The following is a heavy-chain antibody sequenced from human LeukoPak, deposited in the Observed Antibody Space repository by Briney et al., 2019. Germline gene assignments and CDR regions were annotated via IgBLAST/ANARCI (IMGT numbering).Heavy chain of an antibody. CDR3: SRKMGSGHLEY. Sequence: PGGSLRLSCAASGFTFSSHTMNWVRQAPGKGLEWVSYISSSSNSIYYADSVKGRFTISRDNSKNSLYLQMNSLRAEDTAVYYCSRKMGSGHLEYWGQGTLVTVSS. J-gene: IGHJ4*02. CDR2: ISSSSNSI. D-gene: IGHD1-26*01. V-gene: IGHV3-21*05. CDR1: GFTFSSHT.